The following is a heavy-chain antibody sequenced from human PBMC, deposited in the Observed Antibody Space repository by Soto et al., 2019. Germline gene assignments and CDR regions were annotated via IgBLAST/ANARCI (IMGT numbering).Heavy chain of an antibody. CDR3: ARGGNYSSSWYDY. CDR1: GGTFSSYT. J-gene: IGHJ4*02. Sequence: ASVKVSCKASGGTFSSYTISWVRQAPGQGLEWMGRIIPILGIANYAQKFQGRVTITADKSTSTAYMELSSLRSEDTAVYYCARGGNYSSSWYDYWGQGTLVTVSS. V-gene: IGHV1-69*02. CDR2: IIPILGIA. D-gene: IGHD6-13*01.